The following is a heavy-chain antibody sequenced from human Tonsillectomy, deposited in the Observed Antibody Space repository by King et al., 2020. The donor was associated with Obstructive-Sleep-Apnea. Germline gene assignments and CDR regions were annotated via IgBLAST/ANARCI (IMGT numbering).Heavy chain of an antibody. CDR2: INHSGST. V-gene: IGHV4-34*01. CDR3: ARGSGAAAVNWFDP. CDR1: GGSFSDYY. J-gene: IGHJ5*02. D-gene: IGHD6-13*01. Sequence: VQLQQWGAGLLKPSETLPLTCAVYGGSFSDYYWSWIRQPPGKGLEWIGEINHSGSTNYNPSLMSRVTISADTSNNQFSLKLSSVTAADTAVYYCARGSGAAAVNWFDPWGQGTLVTVSS.